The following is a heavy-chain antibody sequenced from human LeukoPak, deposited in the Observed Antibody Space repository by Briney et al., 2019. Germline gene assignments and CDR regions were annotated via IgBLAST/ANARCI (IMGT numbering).Heavy chain of an antibody. CDR3: ARETSLAGFASGLGFNY. J-gene: IGHJ4*02. D-gene: IGHD6-19*01. CDR2: IYYSGST. CDR1: GGSISSYY. Sequence: SETLSLTCTVSGGSISSYYWSWIRQPPGKGLEWIGYIYYSGSTNYNPSLKSRVTISVDTSKNQFSLKLSSVTAADTAVYYCARETSLAGFASGLGFNYWGQGILVTVSS. V-gene: IGHV4-59*12.